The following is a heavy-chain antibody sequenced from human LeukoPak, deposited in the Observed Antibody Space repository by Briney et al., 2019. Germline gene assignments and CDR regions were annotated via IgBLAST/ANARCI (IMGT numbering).Heavy chain of an antibody. V-gene: IGHV3-74*01. Sequence: GGSLRLSCAASEFTLSSYFMHWVRQVPGKGLVWVSRINLDGSNSLYADSVEGRFTISRDNAKNTLFLQMNSLRVEDTAVYYCARAVRWDGDLDYWGQGALVTVSS. CDR3: ARAVRWDGDLDY. J-gene: IGHJ4*02. CDR1: EFTLSSYF. D-gene: IGHD4-17*01. CDR2: INLDGSNS.